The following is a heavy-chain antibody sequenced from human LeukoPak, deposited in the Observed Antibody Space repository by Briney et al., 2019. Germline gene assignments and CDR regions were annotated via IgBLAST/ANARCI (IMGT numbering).Heavy chain of an antibody. CDR1: GFTFKDYA. D-gene: IGHD3-16*01. V-gene: IGHV3-43*02. CDR3: AKALRWGEGDSSIYRALDF. Sequence: GGSLRLSCTASGFTFKDYAMDWVRQAPGKGLEWISVISGDGKTTKSAASVEGRFTISRDNSRNSVFLQLNSLRTDDSALYYCAKALRWGEGDSSIYRALDFWGQGTLVTVSS. J-gene: IGHJ4*02. CDR2: ISGDGKTT.